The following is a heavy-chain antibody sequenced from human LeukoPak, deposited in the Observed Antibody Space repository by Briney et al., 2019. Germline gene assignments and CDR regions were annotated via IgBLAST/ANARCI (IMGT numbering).Heavy chain of an antibody. J-gene: IGHJ4*02. D-gene: IGHD3-10*01. Sequence: GGSLRLSCAASGFTFSSTWMNWVRQGPGKGLEWVSRITSDGSSTIYADSVKGRFTISRDNAKSTVYLQMNSLRAEDTAVYFCARDRYYIFDYWGQGAPVTVSS. CDR3: ARDRYYIFDY. CDR2: ITSDGSST. CDR1: GFTFSSTW. V-gene: IGHV3-74*01.